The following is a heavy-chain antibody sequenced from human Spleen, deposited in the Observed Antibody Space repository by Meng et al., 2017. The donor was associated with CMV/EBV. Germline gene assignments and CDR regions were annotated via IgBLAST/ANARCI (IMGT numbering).Heavy chain of an antibody. CDR1: GFTFSNAW. CDR2: IKSKTDGGTV. Sequence: GESLKISCAASGFTFSNAWMSWVRQAPGKGLEWVGRIKSKTDGGTVEYAAPVKGRFTISRDNSRDTVFLQMNDLRGDDSARYYCAKSTVAGPMRSDFWGQGTVVTVSS. J-gene: IGHJ4*02. V-gene: IGHV3-15*01. D-gene: IGHD2-2*01. CDR3: AKSTVAGPMRSDF.